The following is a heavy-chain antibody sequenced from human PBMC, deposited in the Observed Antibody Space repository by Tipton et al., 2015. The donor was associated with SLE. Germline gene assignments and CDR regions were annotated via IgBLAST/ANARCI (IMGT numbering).Heavy chain of an antibody. CDR1: GFTFSSYG. J-gene: IGHJ3*02. D-gene: IGHD5-24*01. V-gene: IGHV3-66*01. CDR3: ARDKGPVEMATIFALDI. Sequence: SLRLSCAASGFTFSSYGMHWVRQAPGKGLEWVAVIYSGGNTYYGDSVKGRFTISRDNSKNTLYLQMNSLRAEDTAVYYCARDKGPVEMATIFALDIWGQGTMVTVSS. CDR2: IYSGGNT.